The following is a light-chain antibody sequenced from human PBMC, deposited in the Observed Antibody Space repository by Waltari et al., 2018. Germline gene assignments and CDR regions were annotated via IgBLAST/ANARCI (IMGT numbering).Light chain of an antibody. J-gene: IGLJ1*01. CDR2: DVY. V-gene: IGLV2-11*01. CDR3: CSYADSSTYV. CDR1: SRDVGDSNY. Sequence: QSALTQPRSVSGSPGQSVTIPCPGTSRDVGDSNYVPWYQQHPGKAPKVMIYDVYKRPSGVPDRFSGSKSGNTASLTISGLQAEDGADYYCCSYADSSTYVFGTGTQVTVL.